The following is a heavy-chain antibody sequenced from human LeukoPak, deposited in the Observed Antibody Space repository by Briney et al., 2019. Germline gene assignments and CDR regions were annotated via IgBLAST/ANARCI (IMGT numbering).Heavy chain of an antibody. CDR3: ATSTEGAFDI. CDR2: IGTSSTTI. Sequence: PGGSLRLSCAASGFTFSSYTMNWVRQPPGKGLEWVSNIGTSSTTIYYADSVKGRFTISRDNAKKSLYLQMTSLRAEDTAVYYCATSTEGAFDIWGQGTMVTVSS. V-gene: IGHV3-48*01. CDR1: GFTFSSYT. J-gene: IGHJ3*02.